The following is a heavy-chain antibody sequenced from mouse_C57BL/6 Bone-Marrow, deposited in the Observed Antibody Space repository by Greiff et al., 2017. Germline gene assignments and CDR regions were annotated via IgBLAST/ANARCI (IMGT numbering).Heavy chain of an antibody. J-gene: IGHJ1*03. CDR2: IYPGSGST. Sequence: KPGQGLEWIGDIYPGSGSTNYNEKFKSKATLTVDTSSSTAYMQLSSLTSEDSAVYYCARPYYSNYWYFDDWGTGTTVTVSS. CDR3: ARPYYSNYWYFDD. V-gene: IGHV1-55*01. D-gene: IGHD2-5*01.